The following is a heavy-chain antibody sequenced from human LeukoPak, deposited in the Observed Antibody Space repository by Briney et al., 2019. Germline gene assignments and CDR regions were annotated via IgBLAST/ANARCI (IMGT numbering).Heavy chain of an antibody. CDR1: GFTFSSYG. V-gene: IGHV3-66*01. CDR3: ARVSDYGDHPGDY. J-gene: IGHJ4*02. Sequence: GGTLRLSCAASGFTFSSYGMSWVRQAPGKGLEWVSVIYSGGSTYYADSVKGRFTISRDNSKNTLYLQMNSLRAEDTAVYYCARVSDYGDHPGDYWGQGTLVTVSS. D-gene: IGHD4-17*01. CDR2: IYSGGST.